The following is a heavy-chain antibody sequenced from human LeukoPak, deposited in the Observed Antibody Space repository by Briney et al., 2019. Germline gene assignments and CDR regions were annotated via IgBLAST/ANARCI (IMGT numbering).Heavy chain of an antibody. CDR1: GASISGSGYY. CDR2: IYSSGST. J-gene: IGHJ4*02. V-gene: IGHV4-39*01. Sequence: SETLSLTCTVSGASISGSGYYWGLIRQPPGKGLEWIGSIYSSGSTYYNASLQSRVTISIETSKNQISLRLNSVTAADTAMYYCAKSGGYGLIDYWGQGTLVTVSS. CDR3: AKSGGYGLIDY. D-gene: IGHD1-26*01.